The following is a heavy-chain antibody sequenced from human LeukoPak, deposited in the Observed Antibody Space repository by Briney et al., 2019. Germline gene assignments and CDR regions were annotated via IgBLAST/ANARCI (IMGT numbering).Heavy chain of an antibody. CDR2: FSWNSGSI. CDR3: ARESLKTYFYDSGGYYFDTFDI. J-gene: IGHJ3*02. Sequence: PGGSLRLSCAASGFTFDDYAMHWVRQAPGKGLEGVSGFSWNSGSICYADSVKGRFTISRDNAKNALYLQMNSLGAEDTAVYYCARESLKTYFYDSGGYYFDTFDIWGQGTMVTVSS. D-gene: IGHD3-22*01. V-gene: IGHV3-9*01. CDR1: GFTFDDYA.